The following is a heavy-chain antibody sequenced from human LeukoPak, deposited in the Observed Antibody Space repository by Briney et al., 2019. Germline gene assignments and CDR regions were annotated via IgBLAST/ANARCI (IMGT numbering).Heavy chain of an antibody. CDR1: GGSISDYY. J-gene: IGHJ4*02. D-gene: IGHD1-26*01. CDR2: IHSTGRA. Sequence: SETLSLTCTVSGGSISDYYWSWIRQPPGKGLEWIGYIHSTGRANYNPSLKSRVTFSIDTSKNQYSLKLTSVTAADTAVYYCVRDRGASWGQGTLVTVSS. V-gene: IGHV4-59*01. CDR3: VRDRGAS.